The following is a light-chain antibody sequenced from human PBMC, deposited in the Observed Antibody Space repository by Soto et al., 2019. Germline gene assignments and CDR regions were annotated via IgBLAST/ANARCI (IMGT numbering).Light chain of an antibody. CDR2: EVS. CDR1: SSDIGIYNY. V-gene: IGLV2-14*01. J-gene: IGLJ1*01. Sequence: QSALAQPASVSGSPGQSITISCTGTSSDIGIYNYVSWYQQHPGKAPKLMISEVSNRPSGVSNRFSGSKSGNTASLTISGLHPEEEADYYCSSYTSTSSYVFGGGTKVTVL. CDR3: SSYTSTSSYV.